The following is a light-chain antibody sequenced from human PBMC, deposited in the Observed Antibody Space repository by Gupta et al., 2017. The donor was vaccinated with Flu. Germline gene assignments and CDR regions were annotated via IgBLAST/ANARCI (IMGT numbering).Light chain of an antibody. V-gene: IGKV2-29*03. CDR2: EVS. J-gene: IGKJ4*01. CDR3: RQAIHLPVT. CDR1: QSLLFSDGRTY. Sequence: DIVMTQTPLSLSVTPVQPASIACKSSQSLLFSDGRTYLYWYLQKPGQSPQLLLHEVSNRFSGVPDRFSGSGSRTDFTRRISRVEAEDVGIYYCRQAIHLPVTFGGGTKVEI.